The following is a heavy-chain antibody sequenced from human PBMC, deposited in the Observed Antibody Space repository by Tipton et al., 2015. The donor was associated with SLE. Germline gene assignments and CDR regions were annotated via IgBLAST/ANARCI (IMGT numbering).Heavy chain of an antibody. J-gene: IGHJ3*02. V-gene: IGHV4-59*11. CDR2: IYNSGSG. CDR1: GGSISSHY. CDR3: ARSDYYESRGYYSYAFDI. D-gene: IGHD3-22*01. Sequence: TLSLTCTVSGGSISSHYWSWIRQPPGKGLEWIGYIYNSGSGNYNPSLKSRVTISVDTAKNQFSLQLSSVSAADTAVYYCARSDYYESRGYYSYAFDIWGQGTMVTVSS.